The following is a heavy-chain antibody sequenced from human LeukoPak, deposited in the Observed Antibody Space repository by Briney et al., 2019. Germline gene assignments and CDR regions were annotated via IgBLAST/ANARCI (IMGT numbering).Heavy chain of an antibody. J-gene: IGHJ5*02. V-gene: IGHV3-30*02. CDR1: GFTFSSYG. CDR3: AKDWSAWGLPAAMGIDP. CDR2: IRYDGSNK. Sequence: GGSLRLSCAASGFTFSSYGMHWVRQAPGKGLEWVAFIRYDGSNKYYADSVKGRFTISRDNSKNTLYLQMNSLRAEDTAVYYCAKDWSAWGLPAAMGIDPWGQGTLVTVSS. D-gene: IGHD2-2*01.